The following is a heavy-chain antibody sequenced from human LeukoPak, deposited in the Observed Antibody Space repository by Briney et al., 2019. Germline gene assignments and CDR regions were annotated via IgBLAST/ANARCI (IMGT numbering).Heavy chain of an antibody. V-gene: IGHV3-23*01. CDR1: GFTFSSHG. D-gene: IGHD4-17*01. J-gene: IGHJ4*02. Sequence: PGGSLRLSCAVSGFTFSSHGMCWVRQAPGRGLEWVSSISIGGDTTYSDSVKGRFTISRDNSKNTPYLQLDSLRAEDTAIYYCAKEIRPNDCWGQGTLVTVSS. CDR2: ISIGGDTT. CDR3: AKEIRPNDC.